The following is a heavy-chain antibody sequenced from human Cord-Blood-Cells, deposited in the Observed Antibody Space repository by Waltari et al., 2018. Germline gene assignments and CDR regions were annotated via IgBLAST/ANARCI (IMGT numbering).Heavy chain of an antibody. Sequence: QVQLQQWGAGLLKPSETLSLTCAVYGGSFSGYYWSWIRQPPGKGLEWIGEINHSGSTTYNPSLTRRVTISGDTSKTQFSLKLSSVTAADTAVYYCAAGDAFDIWGQGTMVTVSS. CDR3: AAGDAFDI. CDR1: GGSFSGYY. J-gene: IGHJ3*02. V-gene: IGHV4-34*01. CDR2: INHSGST. D-gene: IGHD6-13*01.